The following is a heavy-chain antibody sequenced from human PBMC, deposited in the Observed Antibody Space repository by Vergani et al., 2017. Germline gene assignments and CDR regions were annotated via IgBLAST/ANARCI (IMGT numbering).Heavy chain of an antibody. V-gene: IGHV4-30-4*08. CDR1: GGSISSGDYY. CDR2: IYDNGST. CDR3: ARSPWCEITYFYGAAGYYYY. J-gene: IGHJ4*02. Sequence: QVQLQESGPGLVKPSQTLSLTCTVSGGSISSGDYYWSWIRQPPGKGLEWIGYIYDNGSTYYNPSLKSRVTISVDTSKNQFSLKLSSVTAADTAVYYWARSPWCEITYFYGAAGYYYYSSQGTLVTVSS. D-gene: IGHD3-10*01.